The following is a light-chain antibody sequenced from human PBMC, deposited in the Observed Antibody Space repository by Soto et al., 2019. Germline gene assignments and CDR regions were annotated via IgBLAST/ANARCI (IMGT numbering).Light chain of an antibody. J-gene: IGLJ1*01. Sequence: QCALTQPASVSGSPGRSITISCPGTSSDVGGYNYVSWYQQHPGKAPKLMIYDVSNRPSGVSNRFSGSKSGNTASLTISGLQAEDEADYYCCSYAGSSTFLVFGTGTKVTVL. CDR1: SSDVGGYNY. V-gene: IGLV2-23*02. CDR3: CSYAGSSTFLV. CDR2: DVS.